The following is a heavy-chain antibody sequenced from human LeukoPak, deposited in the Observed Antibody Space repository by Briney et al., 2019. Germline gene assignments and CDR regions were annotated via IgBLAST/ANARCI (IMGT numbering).Heavy chain of an antibody. Sequence: PGGSLRLSCAASGFTFSSYGMHWVRQAPGKGLEWVAVKSYDGSNKYYADSVKGRFTISRDNSKNTLYLQMNSLRAEDTAVYYCAKDLSGLGYFDYWGQGTLVTVSS. CDR3: AKDLSGLGYFDY. J-gene: IGHJ4*02. D-gene: IGHD6-19*01. CDR2: KSYDGSNK. CDR1: GFTFSSYG. V-gene: IGHV3-30*18.